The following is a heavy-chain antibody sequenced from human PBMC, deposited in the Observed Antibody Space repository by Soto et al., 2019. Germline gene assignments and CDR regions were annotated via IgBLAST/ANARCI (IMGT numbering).Heavy chain of an antibody. J-gene: IGHJ4*02. Sequence: GGSLRLSCAASGFTFSSYGMHWVRQAPGKGLEWVAVIWYDGSKKYYADSVKGRFTISRDNSKNTLYLQMNSLRAADTAVYYCARVRRALSIVLMDYWGQGTLVTVSS. D-gene: IGHD2-8*01. CDR2: IWYDGSKK. CDR1: GFTFSSYG. CDR3: ARVRRALSIVLMDY. V-gene: IGHV3-33*01.